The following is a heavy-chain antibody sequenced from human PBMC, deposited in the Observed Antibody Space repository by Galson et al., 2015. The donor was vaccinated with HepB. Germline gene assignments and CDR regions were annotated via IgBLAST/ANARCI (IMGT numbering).Heavy chain of an antibody. CDR3: ARRPRKDAFDI. Sequence: QSGAEVKKPGESLKISCQVSGYTFPNYWIGWVRQMPGKGLEWMGIIFPRDSDTRYSPSFQGQVTIAADNSINTAYLQWTRLKASDTAIYYCARRPRKDAFDIWGQGTMVTVSS. CDR2: IFPRDSDT. J-gene: IGHJ3*02. V-gene: IGHV5-51*01. CDR1: GYTFPNYW.